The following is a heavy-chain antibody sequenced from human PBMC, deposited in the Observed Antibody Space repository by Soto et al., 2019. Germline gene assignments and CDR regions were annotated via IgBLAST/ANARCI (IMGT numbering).Heavy chain of an antibody. D-gene: IGHD6-13*01. V-gene: IGHV1-58*01. CDR3: AASSPSPSSSWYRDEQQYYYYGMDV. CDR2: IVVGSGNT. J-gene: IGHJ6*02. Sequence: GASVKVSCKASGFTFTSSAVQWVRQARGQRLEWIGWIVVGSGNTNYAQKFQERVTITRDMSTSTAYMELSSLRSEDTAVYYCAASSPSPSSSWYRDEQQYYYYGMDVWGQGTTVTRLL. CDR1: GFTFTSSA.